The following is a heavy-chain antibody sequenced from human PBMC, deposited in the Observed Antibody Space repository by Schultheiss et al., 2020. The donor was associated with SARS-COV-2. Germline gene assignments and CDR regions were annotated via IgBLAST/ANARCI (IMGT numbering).Heavy chain of an antibody. D-gene: IGHD7-27*01. V-gene: IGHV3-30*03. CDR2: ISYDGSNK. CDR1: GFTFSSYS. Sequence: GGSLRLSCAASGFTFSSYSMNWVRQAPGKGLEWVAVISYDGSNKYYADSVKGRFTISRDNAKNSLYLQMNSLRAEDTAVYYCARVQRFWGGPYGMDVWGQGTTVTVSS. J-gene: IGHJ6*02. CDR3: ARVQRFWGGPYGMDV.